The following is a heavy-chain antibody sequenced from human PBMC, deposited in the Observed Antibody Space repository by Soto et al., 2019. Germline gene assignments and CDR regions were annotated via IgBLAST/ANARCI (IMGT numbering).Heavy chain of an antibody. D-gene: IGHD6-19*01. CDR3: AASSGWLRLDY. CDR2: ISSSSSYI. Sequence: GGSLSLSSAASGFTFSSYSKNWVRQARVKVLEWVSSISSSSSYIYYADSVKGRFTISRDNAKNPLYLQMNSLRAEDTAVYYCAASSGWLRLDYWGQGTRVTVSS. V-gene: IGHV3-21*01. CDR1: GFTFSSYS. J-gene: IGHJ4*02.